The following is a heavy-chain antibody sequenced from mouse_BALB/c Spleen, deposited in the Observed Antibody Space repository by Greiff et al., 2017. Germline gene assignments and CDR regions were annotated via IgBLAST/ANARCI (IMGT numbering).Heavy chain of an antibody. J-gene: IGHJ1*01. D-gene: IGHD2-1*01. CDR3: ARFDGNYWYFDV. V-gene: IGHV3-8*02. CDR1: GDSITSGY. Sequence: DVMLVESGPSLVKPSQTLSLTCSVTGDSITSGYWNWIRKFPGNKLEYMGYISYSGSTYYNPSLKSRISITRDTSKNQYYLQLNSVTTEDTATYYCARFDGNYWYFDVWGAGTTVTVSS. CDR2: ISYSGST.